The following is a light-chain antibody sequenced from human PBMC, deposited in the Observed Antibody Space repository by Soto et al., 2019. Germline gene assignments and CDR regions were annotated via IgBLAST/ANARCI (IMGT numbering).Light chain of an antibody. Sequence: EIVMTQSPATLSVSPGERATLSCRASQSVNSNLAWYQHKPGQAPRLLIHAASTRATGIPARFSGSGSGTEFTLTIDSLQSEDFAPYYCEQYNNWPPVVTFGPGTRVDIK. V-gene: IGKV3-15*01. CDR1: QSVNSN. CDR2: AAS. J-gene: IGKJ3*01. CDR3: EQYNNWPPVVT.